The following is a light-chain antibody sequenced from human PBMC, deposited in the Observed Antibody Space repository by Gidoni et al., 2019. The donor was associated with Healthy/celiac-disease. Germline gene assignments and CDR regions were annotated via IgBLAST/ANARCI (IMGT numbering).Light chain of an antibody. Sequence: DIQMTQSPSTLSASVGDRVTITCRASQSSSSWLAWYQQKPGKATTLLIYDASRLESGVPSRCSGSGSGTEFTLTISSLQPDDFATYYCQQYNSYPSTFGQGTKLEIK. J-gene: IGKJ2*01. CDR1: QSSSSW. V-gene: IGKV1-5*01. CDR3: QQYNSYPST. CDR2: DAS.